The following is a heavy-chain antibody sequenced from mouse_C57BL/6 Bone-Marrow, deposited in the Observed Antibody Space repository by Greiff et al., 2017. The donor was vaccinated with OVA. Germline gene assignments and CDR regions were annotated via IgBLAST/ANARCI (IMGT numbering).Heavy chain of an antibody. D-gene: IGHD2-14*01. CDR2: IHPNSGST. CDR3: ARLGYAYAMDY. J-gene: IGHJ4*01. CDR1: GYTFTSYW. V-gene: IGHV1-64*01. Sequence: QVQLQQPGAELVKPGASVKLSCKASGYTFTSYWMHWVKQRPGQGLEWIGMIHPNSGSTNYNEKFKSKATLTVDKSSSTAYMQLSSLTSEDSAVYYCARLGYAYAMDYWGQGTSVTVSS.